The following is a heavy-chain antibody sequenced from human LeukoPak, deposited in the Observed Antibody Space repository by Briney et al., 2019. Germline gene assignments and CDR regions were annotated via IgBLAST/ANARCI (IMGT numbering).Heavy chain of an antibody. Sequence: ASVKVSCKASGYTFTSYDINWVRQATGQGLEWMGWMNPNSGNTGYAQKFQGRVTMTRNTSISTAYMELSSLRSEGTAVYYCARGSGSSTSLDYWGQGTLVTVSS. J-gene: IGHJ4*02. D-gene: IGHD2-2*01. V-gene: IGHV1-8*01. CDR2: MNPNSGNT. CDR3: ARGSGSSTSLDY. CDR1: GYTFTSYD.